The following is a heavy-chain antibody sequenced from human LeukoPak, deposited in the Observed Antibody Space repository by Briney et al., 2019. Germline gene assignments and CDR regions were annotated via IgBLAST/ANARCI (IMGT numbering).Heavy chain of an antibody. J-gene: IGHJ4*02. CDR1: GFTFSSSW. V-gene: IGHV3-7*01. Sequence: GGSLRLSCVASGFTFSSSWMRWVRQAPGKGLEWVANIKQDGTEKNYVDSVKGRFTISRDNAKNSLYLQMNSLRAEDTAVYYCARPIAAAAVNFWGQGTLVTVSS. CDR2: IKQDGTEK. CDR3: ARPIAAAAVNF. D-gene: IGHD6-25*01.